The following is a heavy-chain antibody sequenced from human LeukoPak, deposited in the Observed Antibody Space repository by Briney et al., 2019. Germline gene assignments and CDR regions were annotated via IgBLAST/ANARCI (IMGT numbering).Heavy chain of an antibody. D-gene: IGHD7-27*01. J-gene: IGHJ4*02. V-gene: IGHV1-2*06. Sequence: ASVTVSCTASGYTFTGYYMHWVRQAPGQGLEWMGRINPNSGGTKYAQKFQGRVTMTRDTSISSAYMELSRLRFDDTAVYFCAGGDGLGMGNYWGQGTLVTVSS. CDR2: INPNSGGT. CDR3: AGGDGLGMGNY. CDR1: GYTFTGYY.